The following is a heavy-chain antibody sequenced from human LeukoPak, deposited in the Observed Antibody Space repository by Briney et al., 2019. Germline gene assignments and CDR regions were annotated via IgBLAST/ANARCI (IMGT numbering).Heavy chain of an antibody. V-gene: IGHV4-31*03. Sequence: PSQTLSLTCTVSGGSISSGGYYWSWIRQHPGKGLEWIGYIYYSGSTYYNPSLKSRVTISVDTSKNQFSLKLSSVTAADTAVYYRARGGYSYGSQEMGWYFDLWGRGTLVTVSS. J-gene: IGHJ2*01. CDR3: ARGGYSYGSQEMGWYFDL. CDR1: GGSISSGGYY. D-gene: IGHD5-18*01. CDR2: IYYSGST.